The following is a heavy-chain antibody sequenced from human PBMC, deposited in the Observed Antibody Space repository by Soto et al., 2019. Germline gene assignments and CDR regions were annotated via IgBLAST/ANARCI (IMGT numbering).Heavy chain of an antibody. J-gene: IGHJ4*02. CDR2: IHHSGST. V-gene: IGHV4-61*01. CDR3: ARINWDGSSWYYFDY. Sequence: QVQLQESGPGLVKPSESLSLTCTVSGGSVSSGTYYWTWVRQPPGKGLEWIGYIHHSGSTIYNPSLKSRVTSSVETSKNQFSLKLSSATPADTAMYYCARINWDGSSWYYFDYWGQGTLVTVSS. CDR1: GGSVSSGTYY. D-gene: IGHD6-13*01.